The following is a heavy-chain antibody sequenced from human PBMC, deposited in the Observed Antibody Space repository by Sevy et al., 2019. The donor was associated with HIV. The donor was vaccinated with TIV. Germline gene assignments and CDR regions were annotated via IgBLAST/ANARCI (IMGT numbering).Heavy chain of an antibody. V-gene: IGHV4-38-2*01. CDR1: GYSISSGYY. CDR3: ARTLPVTYYDFWSGYRSWFDP. D-gene: IGHD3-3*01. CDR2: IYHSGST. Sequence: SETLSLTCAVSGYSISSGYYWGWIRQSPGKGLEWIGSIYHSGSTYYNPSLKSRVTISVDTSKNQFSLKLSSVTAADTAVYYCARTLPVTYYDFWSGYRSWFDPWGQGTLVTVSS. J-gene: IGHJ5*02.